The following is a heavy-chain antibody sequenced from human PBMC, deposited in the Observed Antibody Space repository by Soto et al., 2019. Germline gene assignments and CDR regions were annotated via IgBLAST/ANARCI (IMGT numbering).Heavy chain of an antibody. Sequence: EVQLVETGGGLIQPGGSLRLSCEVTGFTVSSNSMSWVRQAPGKGLEWVSVIYSGGTTYSAAAVKGRFTISRDDSKNTLYLQMNSLRAEDTAVYYCARAWWSSSRWFDPWGQGTLVTVSS. D-gene: IGHD6-6*01. CDR3: ARAWWSSSRWFDP. CDR2: IYSGGTT. V-gene: IGHV3-53*02. J-gene: IGHJ5*02. CDR1: GFTVSSNS.